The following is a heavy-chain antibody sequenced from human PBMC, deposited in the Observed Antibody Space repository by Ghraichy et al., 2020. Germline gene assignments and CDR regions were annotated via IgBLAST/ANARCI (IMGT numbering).Heavy chain of an antibody. J-gene: IGHJ4*02. V-gene: IGHV1-24*01. Sequence: ASVKVSCKVSGSPLIELSMHWVRQAPGKGLEWMGGLDPELGETIYAQKFQGRVAMTEDTATDTVHMELTGLTSEDTALYYCATESPITSGTGEAVGRFFDYWGQGTLLIVSA. CDR1: GSPLIELS. CDR3: ATESPITSGTGEAVGRFFDY. D-gene: IGHD1-26*01. CDR2: LDPELGET.